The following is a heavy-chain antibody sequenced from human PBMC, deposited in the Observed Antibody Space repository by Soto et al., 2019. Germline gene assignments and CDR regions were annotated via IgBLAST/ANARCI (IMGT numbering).Heavy chain of an antibody. J-gene: IGHJ4*02. CDR2: INHSGST. V-gene: IGHV4-34*01. Sequence: SETLSLTCAVYGGSFSGYYWSWIRQPPGKGLEWIGEINHSGSTNYNPSLKSRVTISVDTSKNQFSLKLSSVTAADTAAYYCASQTSSIAARTIDYWGQGTLVTLSS. CDR1: GGSFSGYY. CDR3: ASQTSSIAARTIDY. D-gene: IGHD6-6*01.